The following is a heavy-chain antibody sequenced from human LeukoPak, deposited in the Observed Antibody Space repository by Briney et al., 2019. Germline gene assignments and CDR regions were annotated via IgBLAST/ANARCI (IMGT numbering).Heavy chain of an antibody. V-gene: IGHV3-15*01. CDR1: GFSFTNAW. CDR2: IKRKIDGETT. D-gene: IGHD2-2*03. Sequence: GGSLRPSCAASGFSFTNAWMTWVRQAPGKGLEWVGHIKRKIDGETTEYAAPVKGRFTISRDDSQNMVSLQMNSLKTEDTGVYYCSTVDYWGQGTQVTVSS. J-gene: IGHJ4*02. CDR3: STVDY.